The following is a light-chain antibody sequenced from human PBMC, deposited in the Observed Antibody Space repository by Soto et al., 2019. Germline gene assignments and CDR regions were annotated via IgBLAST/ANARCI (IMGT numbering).Light chain of an antibody. Sequence: EIVLTQSPATLSLSPGERATLSCRASQTVSTYLAWYQQKPGQAPRLLIYDASNRATGIPARLSGSGSGTDFTLTISSLVPEDFAVYDCQQRSNWPRVTFGPGAKVDIK. V-gene: IGKV3-11*01. J-gene: IGKJ3*01. CDR3: QQRSNWPRVT. CDR1: QTVSTY. CDR2: DAS.